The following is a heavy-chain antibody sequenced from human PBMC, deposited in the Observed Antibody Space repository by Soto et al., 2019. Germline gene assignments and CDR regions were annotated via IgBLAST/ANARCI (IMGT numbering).Heavy chain of an antibody. Sequence: ASVKVSCKVSGYTLTELSMHWVRQAPGKGLEWMGGFDPEDGETIYAQKFQGRVTMTEDTSTDTAYMELSSLRYEDTAVYYCALYCSSTSCPTWYAFDIWGQVTMVTVSS. D-gene: IGHD2-2*01. CDR2: FDPEDGET. J-gene: IGHJ3*02. V-gene: IGHV1-24*01. CDR1: GYTLTELS. CDR3: ALYCSSTSCPTWYAFDI.